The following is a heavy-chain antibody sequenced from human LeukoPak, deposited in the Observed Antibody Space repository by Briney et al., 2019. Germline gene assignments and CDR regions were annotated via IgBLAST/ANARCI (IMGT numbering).Heavy chain of an antibody. J-gene: IGHJ4*02. D-gene: IGHD4-17*01. CDR3: AREAYGDLYFDY. CDR2: ISYDGSNK. CDR1: GFTFSSYA. Sequence: GGSLRLSCAASGFTFSSYALHWVRQAPGKGLEWVAVISYDGSNKYYADSVKARFTISRDNSKNTLYVQMNSLRTEDTAVYYCAREAYGDLYFDYWGQGTLVIVSS. V-gene: IGHV3-30-3*01.